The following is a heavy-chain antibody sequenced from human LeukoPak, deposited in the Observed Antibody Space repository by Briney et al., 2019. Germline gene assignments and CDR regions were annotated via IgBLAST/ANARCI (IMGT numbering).Heavy chain of an antibody. D-gene: IGHD2-2*01. CDR1: GGSISSYY. J-gene: IGHJ6*02. V-gene: IGHV4-59*08. CDR2: IYYSGST. Sequence: SETLFLTCTVSGGSISSYYWSWIRQPPGKGLEWIGYIYYSGSTNYNPSLKSRVTISVDTSKNQFSLKLSSVTAADTAVYYCARCTVVPAAIIGMDVWGQGTTVTVSS. CDR3: ARCTVVPAAIIGMDV.